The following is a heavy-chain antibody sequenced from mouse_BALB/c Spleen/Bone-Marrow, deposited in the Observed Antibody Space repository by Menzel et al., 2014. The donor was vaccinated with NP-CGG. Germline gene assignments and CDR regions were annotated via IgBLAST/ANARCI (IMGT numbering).Heavy chain of an antibody. V-gene: IGHV14-3*02. Sequence: EVQLQESGAELVKPGASVKLSCTASGFNIKDTYMHWVKQRPEQGLEWIGRIDPANGNTKYDPKFQGKATITADTSSNTAYLQLRSLTSEDTAVYYCAAHYCGSSYGFAYWGQGTLVTVSA. D-gene: IGHD1-1*01. CDR3: AAHYCGSSYGFAY. J-gene: IGHJ3*01. CDR2: IDPANGNT. CDR1: GFNIKDTY.